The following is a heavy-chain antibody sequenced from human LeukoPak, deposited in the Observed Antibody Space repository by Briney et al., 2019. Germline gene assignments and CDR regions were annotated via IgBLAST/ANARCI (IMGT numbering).Heavy chain of an antibody. CDR3: ARRAGTSSTWSLLDY. J-gene: IGHJ4*02. CDR2: IYPGESDT. D-gene: IGHD6-13*01. Sequence: LGESLKISCKGSGYSFTSYWIGWVRQMPGKGLEWMGMIYPGESDTRYSPSFQGQVTISADKSISTAYLQWSSLKASDTAMYYCARRAGTSSTWSLLDYWGQGTLVTVSS. CDR1: GYSFTSYW. V-gene: IGHV5-51*01.